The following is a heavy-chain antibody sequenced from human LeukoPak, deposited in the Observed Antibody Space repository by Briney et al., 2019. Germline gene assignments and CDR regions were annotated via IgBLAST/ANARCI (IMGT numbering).Heavy chain of an antibody. CDR1: GFDFSSNW. CDR2: IKGDGIST. V-gene: IGHV3-74*01. J-gene: IGHJ4*02. Sequence: QTGGSLRLSCAASGFDFSSNWMHWVRHAPGQGLVWVSRIKGDGISTNYADSVKGRFTISRDIAKNTLYLQMNSLKTEDTAVYYCTTRGYSSRLPLLDYWGQGTLVTVSS. D-gene: IGHD5-18*01. CDR3: TTRGYSSRLPLLDY.